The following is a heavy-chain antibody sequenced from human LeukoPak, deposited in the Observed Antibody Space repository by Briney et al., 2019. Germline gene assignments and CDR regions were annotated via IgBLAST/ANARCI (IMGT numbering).Heavy chain of an antibody. Sequence: GSLRLSCAASGFTFSSYAMSWVRQAPGKGLEWVSAISGSGGSTYYADSVKGRFTISRDNSKNTLYLQMNSLSAEDTAVYYCAKGALGYCSSTSCYPPVGWGQGTLVTVSS. V-gene: IGHV3-23*01. CDR2: ISGSGGST. J-gene: IGHJ4*02. CDR3: AKGALGYCSSTSCYPPVG. D-gene: IGHD2-2*01. CDR1: GFTFSSYA.